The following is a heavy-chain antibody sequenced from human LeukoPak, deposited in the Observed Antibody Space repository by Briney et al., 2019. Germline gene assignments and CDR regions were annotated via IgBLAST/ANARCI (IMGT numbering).Heavy chain of an antibody. CDR1: GGSFSGYY. CDR3: ARAGLTIFGVVTKVNWFDP. D-gene: IGHD3-3*01. J-gene: IGHJ5*02. CDR2: INHSGST. V-gene: IGHV4-34*01. Sequence: PSETLSLTCAVYGGSFSGYYWSWIRQPPGKGLEWIGEINHSGSTNYNPSLKSRATISVDTSKNQFSLKLSSVTAADTAMYYCARAGLTIFGVVTKVNWFDPWGQGTLVTVSS.